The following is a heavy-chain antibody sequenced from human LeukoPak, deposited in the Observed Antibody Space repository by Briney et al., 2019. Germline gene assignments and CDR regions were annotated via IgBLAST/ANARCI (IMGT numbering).Heavy chain of an antibody. CDR3: ARGLPAFDY. J-gene: IGHJ4*02. V-gene: IGHV4-59*01. Sequence: SETLSLTCTVSGDSIGSYYWSWIRQPPGKGLEWIGYIYYSGSTNYNPSLKSRVTISVDTSKDQFSLKLSSVSAADTAAYYCARGLPAFDYWGQGTLVTVSS. CDR2: IYYSGST. D-gene: IGHD2-15*01. CDR1: GDSIGSYY.